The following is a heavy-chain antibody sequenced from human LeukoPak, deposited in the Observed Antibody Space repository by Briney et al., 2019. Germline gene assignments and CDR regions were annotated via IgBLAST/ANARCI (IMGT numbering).Heavy chain of an antibody. Sequence: ASVKVSRKASGYTFTSYGISWVRQAPGQGLEWMGWISAYNGNTNYAQKLQGRVTMTTDTSTSTAYMEPRSLRSDDTAVYYCARDLYYYDSSGKNAFDIWGQGTMVTVSS. J-gene: IGHJ3*02. CDR2: ISAYNGNT. CDR3: ARDLYYYDSSGKNAFDI. D-gene: IGHD3-22*01. CDR1: GYTFTSYG. V-gene: IGHV1-18*01.